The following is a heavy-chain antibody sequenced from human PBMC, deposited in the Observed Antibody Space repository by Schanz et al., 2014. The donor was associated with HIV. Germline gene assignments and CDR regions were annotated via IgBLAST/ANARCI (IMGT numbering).Heavy chain of an antibody. V-gene: IGHV3-15*01. CDR2: IKSKVDGGTT. CDR3: TTGVHAYMITRKFYYYGLDV. D-gene: IGHD3-16*01. Sequence: EVQLMESGGGLVEPGKSLRLSCAASGFAFSDAWMTWVRQAPGKGLEWVGRIKSKVDGGTTDYAAPVKGRFTVSRDDSKNTVYLQMNRLKTEDTATYYCTTGVHAYMITRKFYYYGLDVWGQGTTVTVSS. J-gene: IGHJ6*02. CDR1: GFAFSDAW.